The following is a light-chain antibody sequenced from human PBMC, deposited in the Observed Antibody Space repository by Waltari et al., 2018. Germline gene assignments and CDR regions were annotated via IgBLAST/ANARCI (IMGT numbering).Light chain of an antibody. CDR1: NSDVGGYNY. V-gene: IGLV2-14*01. J-gene: IGLJ2*01. CDR2: DVT. Sequence: QSVLTQPASVSGSPGQSITISCTGTNSDVGGYNYVSWYQQYPGKAPRLMIYDVTKRPSGLSNRFSGPKSGNTASLTISGLQAEDEADYYCSSYTSSGTLRIFGGGTKVTAL. CDR3: SSYTSSGTLRI.